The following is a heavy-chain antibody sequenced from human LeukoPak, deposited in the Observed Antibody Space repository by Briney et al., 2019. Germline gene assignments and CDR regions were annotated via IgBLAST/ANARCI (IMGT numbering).Heavy chain of an antibody. Sequence: GGSLRLSCAASGFTFSSYAMSWVRQAPGKGLEWVAEISGSGGSTYYADSVKGRFTISRDNTKNTLYLQMNSLRAEDTAVYYCAKDASIFGVVVGRFDYWGQGTLVTVSS. D-gene: IGHD3-3*01. CDR2: ISGSGGST. CDR3: AKDASIFGVVVGRFDY. V-gene: IGHV3-23*01. J-gene: IGHJ4*02. CDR1: GFTFSSYA.